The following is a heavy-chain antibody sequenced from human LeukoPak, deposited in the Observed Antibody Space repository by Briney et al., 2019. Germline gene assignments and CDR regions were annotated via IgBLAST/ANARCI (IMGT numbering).Heavy chain of an antibody. D-gene: IGHD6-6*01. Sequence: SETLSLTCAVYGGSFSGYYWSWIRQSPGKGLEWIGEINHSGSTNYNPSLKSRVTISVDTSKNQFSLKLSSVTAADTAVYYCARRRQYDSSLFWNFDLWGRGTLVTV. CDR3: ARRRQYDSSLFWNFDL. V-gene: IGHV4-34*01. CDR2: INHSGST. CDR1: GGSFSGYY. J-gene: IGHJ2*01.